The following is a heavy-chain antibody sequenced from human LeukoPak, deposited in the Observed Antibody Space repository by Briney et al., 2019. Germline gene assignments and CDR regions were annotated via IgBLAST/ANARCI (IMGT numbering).Heavy chain of an antibody. CDR1: GFTFSTYG. V-gene: IGHV3-30*18. CDR2: LSYDGSKK. Sequence: GGSLRLSCAASGFTFSTYGMHWVRQAPGKGLEWVAALSYDGSKKYYAESVKGRFTISRDNSENTLYPQTNSLRAEDTAVYYCAKSGTYCGGGGCYYFDYWGQGTLLTVSS. CDR3: AKSGTYCGGGGCYYFDY. J-gene: IGHJ4*02. D-gene: IGHD2-15*01.